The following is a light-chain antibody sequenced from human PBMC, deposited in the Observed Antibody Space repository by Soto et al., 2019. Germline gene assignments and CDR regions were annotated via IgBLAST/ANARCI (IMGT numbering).Light chain of an antibody. CDR3: QQADSFPLT. CDR2: AAS. CDR1: QNINSW. Sequence: DIQMTQSPSSVSASVGDRVTITCRASQNINSWLAWYQHKTGKAPRLLIYAASSLQGEVPSRFSGSGYGTDFTLTISSLQPEDSATYYCQQADSFPLTFGPGTKVDIK. J-gene: IGKJ3*01. V-gene: IGKV1D-12*01.